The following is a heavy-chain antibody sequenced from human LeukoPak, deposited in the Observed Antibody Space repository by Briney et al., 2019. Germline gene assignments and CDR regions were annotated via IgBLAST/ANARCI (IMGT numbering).Heavy chain of an antibody. Sequence: SVTVSCLACGYIFTNYGFSCLRQAPAQELEWMGWISAYNGNTNYSQKLQGRVTMTTDTYTSTAYMELRSLRSDDTAVYYCARARPRWDLLFDYWGQGTLVTVSS. J-gene: IGHJ4*02. CDR2: ISAYNGNT. CDR3: ARARPRWDLLFDY. CDR1: GYIFTNYG. V-gene: IGHV1-18*04. D-gene: IGHD1-26*01.